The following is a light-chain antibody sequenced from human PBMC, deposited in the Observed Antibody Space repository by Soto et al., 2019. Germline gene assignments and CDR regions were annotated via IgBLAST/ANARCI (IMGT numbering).Light chain of an antibody. Sequence: QSVLTQPPSVSGAPGQRVTISCTGSNSNIGAGSDVHWYQQLPGTAPKLLIYGNSNRPSGVPDRFSGSKSGTSASLAITGLQAEDEADYYCQSSDSSLSGSVFGTGTKVTVL. V-gene: IGLV1-40*01. CDR3: QSSDSSLSGSV. CDR1: NSNIGAGSD. J-gene: IGLJ1*01. CDR2: GNS.